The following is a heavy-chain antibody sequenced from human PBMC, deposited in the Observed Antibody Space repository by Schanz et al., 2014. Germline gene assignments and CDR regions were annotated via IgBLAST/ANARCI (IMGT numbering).Heavy chain of an antibody. J-gene: IGHJ3*02. D-gene: IGHD5-12*01. CDR3: AGAVATIRADSFDI. V-gene: IGHV3-21*01. CDR1: GFTFSNHA. CDR2: ISSSSMYI. Sequence: EVHLLESGGGLVQPGGSLRLSCAASGFTFSNHALSWVRQAPGKGLEWVSSISSSSMYIYQADSMRGRFTISRDNAKNSLFLQMNSLRAEDTAVYYCAGAVATIRADSFDIWGQGTMVAVSS.